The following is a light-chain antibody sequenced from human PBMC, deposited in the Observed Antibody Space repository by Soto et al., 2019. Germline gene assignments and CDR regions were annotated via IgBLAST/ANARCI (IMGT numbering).Light chain of an antibody. J-gene: IGLJ3*02. CDR1: SGHSSYI. CDR2: LEGSGSY. V-gene: IGLV4-60*02. CDR3: ETWDSNTHWV. Sequence: QPVLTQSSSASASLGSSVKLTCTLSSGHSSYIIAWHQQQPGKAPRYLMKLEGSGSYNKRSGVPDRLSGSSSGADRYLTISNLQFEDEADYYCETWDSNTHWVFGGGTKLTVL.